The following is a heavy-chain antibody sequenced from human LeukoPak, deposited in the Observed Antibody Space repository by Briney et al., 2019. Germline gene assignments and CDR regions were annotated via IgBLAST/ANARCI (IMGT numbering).Heavy chain of an antibody. CDR2: ISGSSSTI. D-gene: IGHD3-16*01. CDR3: ARRASGGGYYFDY. V-gene: IGHV3-48*02. J-gene: IGHJ4*02. Sequence: PGGSLRISCAASGFTFSSYTMNWVRQAPGKGLEGLSYISGSSSTIYYADSVKGRFTISRDNAKNSLYLQMNSLRDEDTAVYYCARRASGGGYYFDYWGQGTLSPSP. CDR1: GFTFSSYT.